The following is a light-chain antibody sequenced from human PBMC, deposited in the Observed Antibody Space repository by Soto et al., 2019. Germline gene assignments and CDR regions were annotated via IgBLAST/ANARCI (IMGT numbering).Light chain of an antibody. J-gene: IGKJ4*01. Sequence: DIQMTQSPSSLSASVGDRVTITCRASQSIITYLNWYYQKPGKAPKLLIYGASSLLSGVPSRFSGSGSGTDFTLTISSLQPEDFATYYCQQSYSTPLTFGGGTKVEIK. CDR3: QQSYSTPLT. CDR2: GAS. V-gene: IGKV1-39*01. CDR1: QSIITY.